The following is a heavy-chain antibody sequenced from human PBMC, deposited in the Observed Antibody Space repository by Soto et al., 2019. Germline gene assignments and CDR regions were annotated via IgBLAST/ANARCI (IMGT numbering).Heavy chain of an antibody. V-gene: IGHV4-34*02. CDR3: ARLRWEQPWVFDY. J-gene: IGHJ4*02. CDR2: INHSGGT. D-gene: IGHD1-26*01. Sequence: QVQLQQWGAGLLKPSETLSLTCAVYGGSFSGYYLSWIRQPPVKGLEWIGEINHSGGTNYNPSLKSRVTISVDTSKNQFSLKLSSVTAADTAVFYCARLRWEQPWVFDYWGQGTLVTVYS. CDR1: GGSFSGYY.